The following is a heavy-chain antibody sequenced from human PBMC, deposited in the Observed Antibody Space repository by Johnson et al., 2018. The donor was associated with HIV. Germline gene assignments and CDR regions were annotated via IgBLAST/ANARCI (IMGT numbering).Heavy chain of an antibody. J-gene: IGHJ3*02. CDR2: IYSGGSP. D-gene: IGHD5-12*01. V-gene: IGHV3-53*01. Sequence: VQLVVSGGGLIQPGGSLRLSCAASGFTVSSNYMSWVRQAPGKGLEWVSVIYSGGSPYYADSVQGRFTISRDNSKNTLYLQMNSLRAEDTAVYYCAREGGYSGYEGVGHTNDAFDIWGQGTMVTVSS. CDR1: GFTVSSNY. CDR3: AREGGYSGYEGVGHTNDAFDI.